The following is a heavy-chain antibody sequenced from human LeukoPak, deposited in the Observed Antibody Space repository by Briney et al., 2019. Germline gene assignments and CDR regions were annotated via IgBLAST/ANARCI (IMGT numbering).Heavy chain of an antibody. D-gene: IGHD4-17*01. J-gene: IGHJ4*02. V-gene: IGHV1-2*06. CDR1: GYTFTGYY. CDR3: ARERGDYEEYYFDY. Sequence: ASVKVSCKASGYTFTGYYMHWVRQAPGQGLEWMGRINPNSGGTNYAQEFQGRFTMTRGTSISTAYMELSRLRSDDTAVYYCARERGDYEEYYFDYWGQGTLVTVSS. CDR2: INPNSGGT.